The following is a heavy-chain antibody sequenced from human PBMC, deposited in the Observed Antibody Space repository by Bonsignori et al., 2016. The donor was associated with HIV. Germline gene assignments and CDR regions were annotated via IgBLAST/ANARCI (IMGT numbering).Heavy chain of an antibody. CDR3: AKGHRSSDGWFSVFEI. V-gene: IGHV4-34*01. D-gene: IGHD6-19*01. J-gene: IGHJ3*02. Sequence: QVQLQQWGAGLLKSSETLSLTCAVYGGSFSAYYWSWIRQSPGKGLEWIGEINHSGRTNYNPSLKSRVTISVDTSKNQVSLNLTSVTAADTAIYYCAKGHRSSDGWFSVFEIWGQGTMVTVSP. CDR1: GGSFSAYY. CDR2: INHSGRT.